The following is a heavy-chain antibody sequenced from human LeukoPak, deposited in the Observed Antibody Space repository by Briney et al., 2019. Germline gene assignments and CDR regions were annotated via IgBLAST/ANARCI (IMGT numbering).Heavy chain of an antibody. D-gene: IGHD4-17*01. V-gene: IGHV1-69*04. Sequence: SVKVSCKASGGTFSSYAISWVRQAPGQGLEWMGRIIPILGIANYAQKFQGRVTITADKSTSTAYMELSSLRSEDTAVYYCARSNRPHYGDYAYYFDYWGQGTLVTVSS. CDR3: ARSNRPHYGDYAYYFDY. CDR1: GGTFSSYA. CDR2: IIPILGIA. J-gene: IGHJ4*02.